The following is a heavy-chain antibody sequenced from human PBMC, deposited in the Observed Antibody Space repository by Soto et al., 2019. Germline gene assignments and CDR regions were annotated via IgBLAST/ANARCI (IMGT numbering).Heavy chain of an antibody. CDR2: IHGEGAGT. J-gene: IGHJ5*02. V-gene: IGHV3-23*01. CDR3: EKDGVPRHGDWDWFDP. D-gene: IGHD3-10*01. Sequence: EVQLLESGGGLVQPGGSLRLSCAASGFTFRNYAMSWVRQTPGKGLEWVSSIHGEGAGTYYADSVKGRFTVSRDASKETLYLEMRSLGVDDTAVYYCEKDGVPRHGDWDWFDPWGKGTLVTVAS. CDR1: GFTFRNYA.